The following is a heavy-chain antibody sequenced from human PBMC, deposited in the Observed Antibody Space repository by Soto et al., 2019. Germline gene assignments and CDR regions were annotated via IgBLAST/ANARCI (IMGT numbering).Heavy chain of an antibody. V-gene: IGHV3-23*01. J-gene: IGHJ5*02. Sequence: GGSLRLSCAASGFTFSSYAMSWVRQAPGKGLEWVSAISGSGGSTYYAASVKGRFTISRDNSKNTLYLQMNSLRAEETDVYYCAKDRNVLLWFGELHETTNWFDPWGQGTLVTVSS. CDR3: AKDRNVLLWFGELHETTNWFDP. D-gene: IGHD3-10*01. CDR2: ISGSGGST. CDR1: GFTFSSYA.